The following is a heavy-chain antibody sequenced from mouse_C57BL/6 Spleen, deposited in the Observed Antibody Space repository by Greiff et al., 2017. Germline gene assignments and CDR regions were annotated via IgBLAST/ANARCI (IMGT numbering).Heavy chain of an antibody. Sequence: EVMLVESGGGLVKPGGSLKLSCAASGFTFSDYGMHWVRQAPEKGLEWVAYISSGSSTIYYADTVKGRVTISRDNAKNTLFLQMTSLRSEDTAMYYCARDGYYLLDYWGQGTTLTVSS. CDR1: GFTFSDYG. CDR2: ISSGSSTI. CDR3: ARDGYYLLDY. J-gene: IGHJ2*01. D-gene: IGHD2-3*01. V-gene: IGHV5-17*01.